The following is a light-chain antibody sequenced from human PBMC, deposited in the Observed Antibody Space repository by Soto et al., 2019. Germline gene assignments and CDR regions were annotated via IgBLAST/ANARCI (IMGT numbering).Light chain of an antibody. V-gene: IGKV1-13*02. CDR2: DVA. CDR1: QGISSA. J-gene: IGKJ1*01. CDR3: QQYSGYSRT. Sequence: TQSPAALSSSAGDRVNLTCRASQGISSALAWYKQKPGKAPNLLIYDVASLESGVPSRFRGSGSGTEFTLTISSLKPDDLATYHCQQYSGYSRTFGQGTKVDIK.